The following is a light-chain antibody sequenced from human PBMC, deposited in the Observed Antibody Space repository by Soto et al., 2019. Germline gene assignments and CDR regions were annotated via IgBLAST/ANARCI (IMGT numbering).Light chain of an antibody. CDR1: QSVSSN. V-gene: IGKV3-15*01. J-gene: IGKJ5*01. Sequence: EIVMRQSPCTLSVSPGERATLSCRASQSVSSNLAWYQQKPGQAPRLLIYGAYTRAAGVPARFSGSGSGTEFTLTITSLQSEDIALYYCQQYNIWPPITFGQGTRLEIK. CDR2: GAY. CDR3: QQYNIWPPIT.